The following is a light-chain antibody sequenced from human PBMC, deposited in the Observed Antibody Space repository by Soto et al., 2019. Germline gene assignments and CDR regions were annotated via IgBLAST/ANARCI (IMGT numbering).Light chain of an antibody. Sequence: EIVMTQSPATLSVSPGERATLSCRASQSVSSNLAWYQQKPGQAPRLLIYGASTRATGIPARFGGSGSGTEFTLTISSLQSEDFAVYYCQQYNNWRDFGPGTKVDIK. CDR2: GAS. J-gene: IGKJ3*01. CDR1: QSVSSN. CDR3: QQYNNWRD. V-gene: IGKV3-15*01.